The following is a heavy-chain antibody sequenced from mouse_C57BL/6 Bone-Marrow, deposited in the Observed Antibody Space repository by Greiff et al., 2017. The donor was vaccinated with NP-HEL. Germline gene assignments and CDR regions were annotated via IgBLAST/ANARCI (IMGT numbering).Heavy chain of an antibody. CDR1: GFTFSDYY. V-gene: IGHV5-12*01. J-gene: IGHJ4*01. Sequence: EVQLVESGGGLVQPGGSLKLSCAASGFTFSDYYMYWVRQTPEKRLEWVAYISNGGGSTYYPATVKGRFTISRDNAKNTLYLQMSRLKSEDTAMYYCARHAGNYVGYAMDYWGQGTSVTVSS. D-gene: IGHD2-1*01. CDR2: ISNGGGST. CDR3: ARHAGNYVGYAMDY.